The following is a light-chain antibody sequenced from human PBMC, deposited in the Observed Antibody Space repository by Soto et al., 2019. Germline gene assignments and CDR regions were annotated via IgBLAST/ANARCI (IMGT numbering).Light chain of an antibody. CDR1: QSVSSNY. CDR3: QQYASSPIT. J-gene: IGKJ5*01. Sequence: EIVLTQSPATLXLAXNERATLTXXXSQSVSSNYLAWFQQRPGQAPRRLIHAASSRATGIPDRFSGSGSGTDFSLTISRLEPEDFAVYFCQQYASSPITFGQGTRLEIK. V-gene: IGKV3-20*01. CDR2: AAS.